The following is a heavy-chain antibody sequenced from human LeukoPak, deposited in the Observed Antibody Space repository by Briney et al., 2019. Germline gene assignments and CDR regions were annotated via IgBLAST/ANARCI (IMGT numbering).Heavy chain of an antibody. V-gene: IGHV3-23*01. Sequence: LPGGSLRLSCAASGFTFSSYVMSWVRQGPVKGLEWVSGISGGGGSTYYADSVKGRFTISRDNSKNTMYLQMSGLRAEDTAEYFCAKGMIYCSGGSCYLGTFDIWGQGTMVTVSS. CDR1: GFTFSSYV. D-gene: IGHD2-15*01. CDR3: AKGMIYCSGGSCYLGTFDI. J-gene: IGHJ3*02. CDR2: ISGGGGST.